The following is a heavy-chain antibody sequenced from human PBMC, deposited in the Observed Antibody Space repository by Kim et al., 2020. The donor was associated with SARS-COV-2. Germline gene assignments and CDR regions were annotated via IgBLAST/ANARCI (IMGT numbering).Heavy chain of an antibody. J-gene: IGHJ4*02. V-gene: IGHV7-4-1*02. CDR3: ARSESSQLADY. CDR2: P. Sequence: PTFAQGFTGRFGFSLDTSVSTAYLQISSLKAEDTAVYYCARSESSQLADYWGQGTLVTVSS. D-gene: IGHD6-13*01.